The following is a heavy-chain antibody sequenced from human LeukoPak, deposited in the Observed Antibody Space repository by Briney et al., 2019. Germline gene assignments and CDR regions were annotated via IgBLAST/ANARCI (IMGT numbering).Heavy chain of an antibody. Sequence: PSETLSLTCTVSGGSISSYYWSWIRQPPGKGLEWIGYIYYSGSTNYNPSLKSRVTISVDTSKNQFSLKLSSVTAADTAVYYCARVSGSSSWYQGVDAFDIWGQGTMVTVSS. CDR3: ARVSGSSSWYQGVDAFDI. V-gene: IGHV4-59*01. CDR2: IYYSGST. J-gene: IGHJ3*02. CDR1: GGSISSYY. D-gene: IGHD6-13*01.